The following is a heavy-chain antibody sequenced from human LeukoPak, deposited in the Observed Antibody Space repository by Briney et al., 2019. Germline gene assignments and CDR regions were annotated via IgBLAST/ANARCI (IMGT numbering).Heavy chain of an antibody. V-gene: IGHV4-4*07. CDR1: GGSISSYY. CDR3: AVDYDILTGYHTGDY. Sequence: PSETLSLTCTVSGGSISSYYWSWIRQPVGKGLEWIGRIYTSGSTNYNPSLKSRVTMSVDTSKNQFSLKLSSVTAADTAVYYCAVDYDILTGYHTGDYWGQGTLVTVSS. D-gene: IGHD3-9*01. CDR2: IYTSGST. J-gene: IGHJ4*02.